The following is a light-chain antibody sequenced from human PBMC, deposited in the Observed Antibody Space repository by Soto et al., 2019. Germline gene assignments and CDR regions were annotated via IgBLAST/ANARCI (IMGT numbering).Light chain of an antibody. Sequence: EIVMTPSPATLSLSPGERSTLSCRASESVSNNLAWYQQKAGQAPRLLIYGASTRATGIPARFSGSGSGTEFTLTISSLQSEDFAVYYCQQYSIWRTFGQGTKVDIK. V-gene: IGKV3-15*01. CDR1: ESVSNN. J-gene: IGKJ1*01. CDR3: QQYSIWRT. CDR2: GAS.